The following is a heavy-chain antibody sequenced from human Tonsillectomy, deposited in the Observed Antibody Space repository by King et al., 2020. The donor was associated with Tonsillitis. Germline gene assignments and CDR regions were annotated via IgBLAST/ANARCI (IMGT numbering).Heavy chain of an antibody. CDR1: GDSISGYY. J-gene: IGHJ2*01. D-gene: IGHD4-23*01. CDR2: ISYIGST. V-gene: IGHV4-59*01. Sequence: VQLQESGPGLVKPSETLSLTCSVSGDSISGYYWSWIRQPPGKGLEWIVYISYIGSTKYNPSLKSRVTISVDTSKNQFSLRLSSVTAADTAVYYCARLRWDLLKDWYFELWGRGTLVTVSS. CDR3: ARLRWDLLKDWYFEL.